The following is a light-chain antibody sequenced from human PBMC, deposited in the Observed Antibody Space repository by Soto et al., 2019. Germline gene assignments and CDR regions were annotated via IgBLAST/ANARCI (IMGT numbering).Light chain of an antibody. CDR2: RSS. Sequence: AIQMTQSPSSLSASVGDRVNITCRASQAIKDDLVWYQQRPGKAPKLLVYRSSRLQNGVPSRFSGSGSGTDFTLTISSLQPEDFATYYGLQDYNYPYTFGQGTKLEI. CDR3: LQDYNYPYT. J-gene: IGKJ2*01. V-gene: IGKV1-6*01. CDR1: QAIKDD.